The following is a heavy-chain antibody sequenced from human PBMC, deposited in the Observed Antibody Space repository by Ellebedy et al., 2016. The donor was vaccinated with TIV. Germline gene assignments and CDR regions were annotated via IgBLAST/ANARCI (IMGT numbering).Heavy chain of an antibody. D-gene: IGHD3-22*01. CDR3: ARGDNYYYDSSGYYYNY. J-gene: IGHJ4*02. Sequence: ASVKVSCKASGYTFTSYFLYWVRQAPGQGLEWMGIINPDSGNSNYAQKFQGRVTMTRDTSTSTVYMELSSLRSEDTAVYYCARGDNYYYDSSGYYYNYWGQGTLVTVSS. CDR2: INPDSGNS. V-gene: IGHV1-46*01. CDR1: GYTFTSYF.